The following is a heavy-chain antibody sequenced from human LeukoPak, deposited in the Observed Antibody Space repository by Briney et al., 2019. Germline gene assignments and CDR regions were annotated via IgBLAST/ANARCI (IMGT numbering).Heavy chain of an antibody. J-gene: IGHJ4*02. Sequence: ASVKVSCKTSGYTFTNYALHWVRQAPGQRLEWMGWTNGATGNIRFSQDSQGRLTITIDTSASTAYMELSSLRSEDTAVYYCARSPGGNARTWLDYWGQGTLVTVSS. CDR1: GYTFTNYA. CDR3: ARSPGGNARTWLDY. V-gene: IGHV1-3*02. D-gene: IGHD4-23*01. CDR2: TNGATGNI.